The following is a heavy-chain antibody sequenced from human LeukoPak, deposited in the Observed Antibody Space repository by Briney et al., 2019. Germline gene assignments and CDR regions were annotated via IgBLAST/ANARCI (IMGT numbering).Heavy chain of an antibody. D-gene: IGHD6-13*01. CDR2: IYPGDSET. CDR1: GHSFSSYW. CDR3: ARRIAAAGAFDY. Sequence: GESLKISCKGSGHSFSSYWIGWVRQMPGKGLEWMGIIYPGDSETTYSPSFQGQVTFSADKSISTAYLLWSSLKASDTAMYYCARRIAAAGAFDYWGQGTLVTVSS. V-gene: IGHV5-51*01. J-gene: IGHJ4*02.